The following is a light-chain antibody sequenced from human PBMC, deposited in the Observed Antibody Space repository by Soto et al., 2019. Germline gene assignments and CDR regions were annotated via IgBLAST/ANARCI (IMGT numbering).Light chain of an antibody. CDR2: EVS. V-gene: IGLV2-18*02. J-gene: IGLJ1*01. CDR3: SSYTTSSTYG. CDR1: SSDVGSYNR. Sequence: QSVLTQPPSVSGSPGQSVTISCTGTSSDVGSYNRVSWYQQPPGTAPKLMIFEVSNRPSGVPYRFSGSKSGNTASLTISGLQAEDEADYYCSSYTTSSTYGFGTGTKVTVL.